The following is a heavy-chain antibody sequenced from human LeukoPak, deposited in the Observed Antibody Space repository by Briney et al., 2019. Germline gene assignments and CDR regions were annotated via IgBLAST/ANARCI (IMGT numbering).Heavy chain of an antibody. J-gene: IGHJ6*03. Sequence: ASVKVSCKASGYTFTGYYMHWVRQAPGQGLEWMGWINPNSGGTNYAQKFQGRVTMTRDTSISTAYMELSRLRSDDTAVYYCARGRGDYGYYYYMDVWGKGTTVTISS. V-gene: IGHV1-2*02. CDR2: INPNSGGT. CDR3: ARGRGDYGYYYYMDV. D-gene: IGHD4-17*01. CDR1: GYTFTGYY.